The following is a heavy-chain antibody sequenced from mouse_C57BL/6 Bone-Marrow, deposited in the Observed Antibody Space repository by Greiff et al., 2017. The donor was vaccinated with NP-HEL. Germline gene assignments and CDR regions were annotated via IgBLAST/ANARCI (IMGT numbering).Heavy chain of an antibody. CDR2: IYPGSGST. D-gene: IGHD1-1*01. CDR3: ARHGVVAPYAMDY. V-gene: IGHV1-55*01. J-gene: IGHJ4*01. Sequence: QVQLQQPGAELVKPGASVKMSCKASGYTFTSYWITWVKQRPGQGLEWIGDIYPGSGSTNYNEKFKSKATLTVDTSSSTAYMQLSSLTSEDSAVYYCARHGVVAPYAMDYWGQGTSVTVSS. CDR1: GYTFTSYW.